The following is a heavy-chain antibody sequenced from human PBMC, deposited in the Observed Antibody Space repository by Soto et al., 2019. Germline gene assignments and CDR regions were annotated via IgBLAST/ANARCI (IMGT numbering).Heavy chain of an antibody. V-gene: IGHV3-30-3*01. J-gene: IGHJ4*02. D-gene: IGHD5-12*01. CDR3: AREWSVDNPGY. Sequence: GGSLRLSCAASGFTFSNYSIHWVRQAPGKGLEWVAVISKDGDKKYYADSVKGRFTISRDNSKNTLYLQMNGLRPEDTAVYYCAREWSVDNPGYWGQGTQVTVSS. CDR1: GFTFSNYS. CDR2: ISKDGDKK.